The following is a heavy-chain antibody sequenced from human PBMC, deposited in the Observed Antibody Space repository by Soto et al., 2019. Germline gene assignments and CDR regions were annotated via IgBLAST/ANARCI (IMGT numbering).Heavy chain of an antibody. D-gene: IGHD4-17*01. CDR3: AREGTTVVTPAGAFDI. J-gene: IGHJ3*02. CDR1: GGTFSRSP. V-gene: IGHV1-69*13. Sequence: SVKVSCKASGGTFSRSPISWVRQAPGQGLEWMGGVIPIFGTGNFAQKFQGRVTITADVSTSTAYLELSSLRSEDTAVYYCAREGTTVVTPAGAFDIWGQGTMVTVSS. CDR2: VIPIFGTG.